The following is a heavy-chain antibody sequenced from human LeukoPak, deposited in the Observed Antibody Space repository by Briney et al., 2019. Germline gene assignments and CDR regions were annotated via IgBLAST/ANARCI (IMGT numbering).Heavy chain of an antibody. Sequence: ASVKVSCKVSGYTLTELSMHWVRQAPGKGLEWMGGFDPEFYAQKFQGRVTMTEDTSTDTAYMELSSLRSEDTAVYYCATGYYYDSGGYRYDAFDIWGQGTMVTVSS. CDR1: GYTLTELS. CDR3: ATGYYYDSGGYRYDAFDI. D-gene: IGHD3-22*01. V-gene: IGHV1-24*01. CDR2: FDPE. J-gene: IGHJ3*02.